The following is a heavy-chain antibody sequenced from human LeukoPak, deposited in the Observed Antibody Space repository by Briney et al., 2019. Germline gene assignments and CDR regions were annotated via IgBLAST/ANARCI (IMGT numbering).Heavy chain of an antibody. V-gene: IGHV4-61*01. J-gene: IGHJ5*02. D-gene: IGHD6-19*01. CDR2: INYSGST. CDR3: ARDGGTGWT. Sequence: SETLSLTCTVSGGSVSSGCYDWNWIRQPPGKGLEWIGYINYSGSTNYNPSLKSRVTISVDTSKNQFSLKLSSVTAADTAVYYCARDGGTGWTWGQGNLLTVSS. CDR1: GGSVSSGCYD.